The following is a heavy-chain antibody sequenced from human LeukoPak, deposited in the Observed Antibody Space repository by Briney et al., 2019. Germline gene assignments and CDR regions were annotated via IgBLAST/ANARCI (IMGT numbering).Heavy chain of an antibody. Sequence: ASVKVSCKASGYTFNSYYMHWVRQAPGQGLEWMGIINPSGGSTSYAQKFQGRVTMTRDTSTSTVYMELSSLRSEDTAVYYCARVDGSRSGGSCYFDYWGQGTLVTVSS. J-gene: IGHJ4*02. CDR2: INPSGGST. CDR3: ARVDGSRSGGSCYFDY. D-gene: IGHD2-15*01. V-gene: IGHV1-46*02. CDR1: GYTFNSYY.